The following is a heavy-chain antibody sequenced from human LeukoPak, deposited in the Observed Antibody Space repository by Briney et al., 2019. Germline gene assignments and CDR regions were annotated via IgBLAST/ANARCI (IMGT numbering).Heavy chain of an antibody. J-gene: IGHJ4*02. CDR1: GYTFTSYY. Sequence: ASVKVSCKASGYTFTSYYMHWVRQAPGQGLEWMGIINPSGGSTSYAQKFQGRVTMTRGMSTSTVYMELSSLRSEDTAVYYCARDSGERGSGSYLIAYWGQGTLVTVSS. V-gene: IGHV1-46*01. CDR3: ARDSGERGSGSYLIAY. D-gene: IGHD3-10*01. CDR2: INPSGGST.